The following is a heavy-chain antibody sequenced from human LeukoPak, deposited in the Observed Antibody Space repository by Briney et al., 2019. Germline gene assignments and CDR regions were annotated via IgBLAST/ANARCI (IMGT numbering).Heavy chain of an antibody. D-gene: IGHD5-24*01. J-gene: IGHJ3*02. CDR3: ARDRPLPRWGLQPYDAFDI. CDR2: INHSGST. V-gene: IGHV4-34*01. CDR1: GGSFSGYY. Sequence: SETLSLTCAVYGGSFSGYYWSWIRQPPGKGLEWIGEINHSGSTNYNPSLKSRVTISVDTSKNQFSLKLSSVTAADTAVYYCARDRPLPRWGLQPYDAFDIWGQGTMVTVSS.